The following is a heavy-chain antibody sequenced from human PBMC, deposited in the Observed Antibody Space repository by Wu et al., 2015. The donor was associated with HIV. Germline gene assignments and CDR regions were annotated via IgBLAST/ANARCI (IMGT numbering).Heavy chain of an antibody. CDR3: ARDPVLLWFGETYYFDY. CDR1: GYTFTGYY. Sequence: QVQLVQSGAEVKKPGASVKVSCKASGYTFTGYYMHWVRQAPGQGLEWMGWINPNSGGTNYAQKFQGRVTMTRDTSISTAYMELSRLRSDDTAVYYCARDPVLLWFGETYYFDYWGQGTLVTVSS. D-gene: IGHD3-10*01. CDR2: INPNSGGT. V-gene: IGHV1-2*02. J-gene: IGHJ4*02.